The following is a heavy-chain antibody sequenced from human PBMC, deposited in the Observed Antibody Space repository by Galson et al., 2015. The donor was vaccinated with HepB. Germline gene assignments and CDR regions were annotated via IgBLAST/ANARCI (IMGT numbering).Heavy chain of an antibody. Sequence: SLRLSCAASGFAVTTYYMSWVRQAPGKGLEWVSVIYSGGNTYYADSVKGRFIISRGNSKNTLYLQMNSLRAEDTAAYYCTRNRVFAFEIWGQGTTVTVSS. D-gene: IGHD3-16*01. V-gene: IGHV3-53*01. J-gene: IGHJ3*02. CDR1: GFAVTTYY. CDR3: TRNRVFAFEI. CDR2: IYSGGNT.